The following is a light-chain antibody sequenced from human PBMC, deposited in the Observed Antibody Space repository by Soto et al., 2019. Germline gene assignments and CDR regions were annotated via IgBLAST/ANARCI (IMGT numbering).Light chain of an antibody. Sequence: QSALTQPVSVSGSPGQSITISCTGTSSDIGHYDYVSWYQQHPGKAPKLMIYHVTYRPSGVSNRYSGSKSGNSASLTISGLQADDEADYYCCSLTASHTYVFGRGTKVTVL. CDR1: SSDIGHYDY. J-gene: IGLJ1*01. CDR2: HVT. CDR3: CSLTASHTYV. V-gene: IGLV2-14*03.